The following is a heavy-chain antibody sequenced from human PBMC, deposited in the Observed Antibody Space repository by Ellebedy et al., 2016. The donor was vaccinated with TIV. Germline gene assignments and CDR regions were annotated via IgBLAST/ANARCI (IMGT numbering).Heavy chain of an antibody. CDR1: GDTFTSYG. CDR2: ISGHSGNM. V-gene: IGHV1-18*01. Sequence: ASVKVSCKAPGDTFTSYGFSWVRQAPGQGLEWMGWISGHSGNMKYAQKFQGRVTMTSDTSTTTVYLELRGRTSDDTAVYYCARDPIATSGRYFYYGMDVWGQGTPVTVSS. D-gene: IGHD2-15*01. J-gene: IGHJ6*02. CDR3: ARDPIATSGRYFYYGMDV.